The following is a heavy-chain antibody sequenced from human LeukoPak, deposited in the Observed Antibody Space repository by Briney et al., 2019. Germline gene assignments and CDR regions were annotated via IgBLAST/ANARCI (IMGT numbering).Heavy chain of an antibody. D-gene: IGHD5-18*01. CDR2: MSGSGGST. CDR1: GFTFSSYA. V-gene: IGHV3-23*01. CDR3: ARQLHDY. Sequence: GGSLRLSCAASGFTFSSYAMSWPRHAPGKWLEWVAAMSGSGGSTYYADSVKGRFTISRDNSKNTLDLQMNSLRAEETAVYYCARQLHDYWGEGTLGTVSS. J-gene: IGHJ4*02.